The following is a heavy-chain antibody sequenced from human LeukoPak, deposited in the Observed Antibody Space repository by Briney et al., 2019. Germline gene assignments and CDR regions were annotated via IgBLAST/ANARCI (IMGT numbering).Heavy chain of an antibody. J-gene: IGHJ3*02. CDR3: ARGAPWAFDI. V-gene: IGHV3-21*01. CDR2: ISSSSSYI. Sequence: GGSLRLSCAASGFTFSSYSMNWVRQAPGKGLEWVSSISSSSSYIYYADSVKGRFAISRDNAKNSLYLQMNSLRAEDTAVYYCARGAPWAFDIWGQGTMVTVSS. CDR1: GFTFSSYS.